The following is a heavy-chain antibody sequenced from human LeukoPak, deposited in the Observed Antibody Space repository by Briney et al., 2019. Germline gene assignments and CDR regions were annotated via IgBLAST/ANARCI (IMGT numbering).Heavy chain of an antibody. CDR2: ISSSSSYI. CDR3: ANTPPGVAGGFDY. CDR1: GFTFSSYS. J-gene: IGHJ4*02. V-gene: IGHV3-21*01. Sequence: GGSLRLSCAASGFTFSSYSMNWVREAPGKGLEWVSSISSSSSYIHYADSAKGRFTISRDNAKNSLYLQMNSLRAEDTAVYYCANTPPGVAGGFDYWGQGTLVTVSS. D-gene: IGHD6-19*01.